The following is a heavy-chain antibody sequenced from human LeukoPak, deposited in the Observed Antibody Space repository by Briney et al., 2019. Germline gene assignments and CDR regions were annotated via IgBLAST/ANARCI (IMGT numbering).Heavy chain of an antibody. CDR2: IYSGGST. Sequence: PGGSLRLSCAASGFTFSNYAMSWVRQAPGKGLEWVSVIYSGGSTYYADSVKGRFTISRDNSKNTLYLQMNSLRAEDTAVYYCARDRAVAGTFDYWGQGTLVTVSS. D-gene: IGHD6-19*01. V-gene: IGHV3-53*01. J-gene: IGHJ4*02. CDR1: GFTFSNYA. CDR3: ARDRAVAGTFDY.